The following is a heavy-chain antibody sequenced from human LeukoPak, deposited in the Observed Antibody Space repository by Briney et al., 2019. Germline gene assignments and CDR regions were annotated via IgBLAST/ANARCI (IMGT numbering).Heavy chain of an antibody. Sequence: GGSLRLSCATSGFTFSNYAMSWVRQAPGKGLEWVSGIGASGGSTYYADSVKGRFTISRDNSKNTLYLQMNSLRTEDTAVYYCAKAEGYDILTGLDYWGQGTLVTVSS. CDR3: AKAEGYDILTGLDY. CDR1: GFTFSNYA. V-gene: IGHV3-23*01. D-gene: IGHD3-9*01. J-gene: IGHJ4*02. CDR2: IGASGGST.